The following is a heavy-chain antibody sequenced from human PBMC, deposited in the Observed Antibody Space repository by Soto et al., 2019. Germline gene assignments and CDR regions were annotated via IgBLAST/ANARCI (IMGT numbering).Heavy chain of an antibody. Sequence: ASVKVSCKASGYTFTSYGISWVRQAPGQGLEWMGWISAYNGNTNYAQKLQGRVTMTTDTSTSTAYMELRSLRSDDTAVYYCAKGWGSFCSGGSCRYFDYWGQGTLVTVSS. CDR2: ISAYNGNT. D-gene: IGHD2-15*01. CDR3: AKGWGSFCSGGSCRYFDY. V-gene: IGHV1-18*04. CDR1: GYTFTSYG. J-gene: IGHJ4*02.